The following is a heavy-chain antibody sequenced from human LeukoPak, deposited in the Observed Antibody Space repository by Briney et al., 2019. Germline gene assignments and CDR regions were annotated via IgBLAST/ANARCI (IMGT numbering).Heavy chain of an antibody. CDR2: ISSRSTAI. Sequence: PGGSLRLSCAASGFTFSDHSMNWARQAPGKGLEWVSYISSRSTAIYYADSVKGRFTISRDNVKNSLYLQMNSLRDEDTAVYYCARIVGAGRWFDPWGQGTLVTVSP. CDR3: ARIVGAGRWFDP. CDR1: GFTFSDHS. V-gene: IGHV3-48*02. J-gene: IGHJ5*02. D-gene: IGHD4/OR15-4a*01.